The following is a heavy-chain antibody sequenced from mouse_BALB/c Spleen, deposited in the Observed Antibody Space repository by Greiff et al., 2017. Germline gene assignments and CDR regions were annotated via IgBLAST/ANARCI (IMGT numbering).Heavy chain of an antibody. V-gene: IGHV1-14*01. CDR1: GYTFTSYV. CDR3: ARDYYGSSYWFAY. J-gene: IGHJ3*01. D-gene: IGHD1-1*01. Sequence: EVQLQQSGPELVKPGASVKMSCKASGYTFTSYVMHWVKQKPGQGLEWIGDINPYNDGTKYNEKFKGKATLTSDKSSSTAYMELSSLTSEDSAVYYCARDYYGSSYWFAYWGQGTLVTVSA. CDR2: INPYNDGT.